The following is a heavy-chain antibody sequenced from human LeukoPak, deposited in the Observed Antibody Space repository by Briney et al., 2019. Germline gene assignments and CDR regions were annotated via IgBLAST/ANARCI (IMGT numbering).Heavy chain of an antibody. CDR3: AKGPYCSGGSCYFRGGNPYYFDY. V-gene: IGHV3-43D*03. D-gene: IGHD2-15*01. CDR1: GFTFDDYA. Sequence: GGSLRLSCAASGFTFDDYAMHWVRQAPGKGLEWVSLISWDGGSTYYADSVKGRFTISRDNSKNSLYLQMNSLRAEDTALYYCAKGPYCSGGSCYFRGGNPYYFDYWGQGTLVTVSS. J-gene: IGHJ4*02. CDR2: ISWDGGST.